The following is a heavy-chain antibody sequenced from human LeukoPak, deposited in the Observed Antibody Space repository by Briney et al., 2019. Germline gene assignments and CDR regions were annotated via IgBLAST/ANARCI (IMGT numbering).Heavy chain of an antibody. CDR1: GGSISSSSYY. CDR3: ARHYDIFRN. D-gene: IGHD3-9*01. CDR2: IYYSGST. J-gene: IGHJ4*02. Sequence: SETLSLTCTVSGGSISSSSYYWGWIRQPPGKGLEWIGSIYYSGSTYYNPSLKSRVTISVDTSKNQFSLKLSSVTAADTAVYYCARHYDIFRNWGQGTLVTVSS. V-gene: IGHV4-39*01.